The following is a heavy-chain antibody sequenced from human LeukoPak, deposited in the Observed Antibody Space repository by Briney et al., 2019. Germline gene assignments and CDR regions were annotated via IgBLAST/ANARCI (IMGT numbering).Heavy chain of an antibody. J-gene: IGHJ3*02. D-gene: IGHD1/OR15-1a*01. V-gene: IGHV3-21*01. CDR3: ASSSENTGAFDI. CDR2: INTNSNYT. CDR1: GFTFSDYN. Sequence: GGSLRLSCVASGFTFSDYNMNWVRQAPGKGLEWVSNINTNSNYTDYADSVKGRFTISRDNAKNSLYLQMNSLRAEDTAVYYCASSSENTGAFDIWGQGTMVTVSS.